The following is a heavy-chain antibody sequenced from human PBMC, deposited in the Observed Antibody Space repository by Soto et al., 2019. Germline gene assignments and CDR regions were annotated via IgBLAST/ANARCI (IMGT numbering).Heavy chain of an antibody. CDR2: IIPIFGTA. J-gene: IGHJ4*02. CDR1: GGTFSSYA. V-gene: IGHV1-69*13. D-gene: IGHD3-22*01. Sequence: SVKVSCKASGGTFSSYAIIWVRQAPGQGLEWMGGIIPIFGTANYAQKFQGRVTITADESTSTAYMELSSLRSEDTAVYYCARDEVYYYDSSGYYGRFDYWGQGTLVTVSS. CDR3: ARDEVYYYDSSGYYGRFDY.